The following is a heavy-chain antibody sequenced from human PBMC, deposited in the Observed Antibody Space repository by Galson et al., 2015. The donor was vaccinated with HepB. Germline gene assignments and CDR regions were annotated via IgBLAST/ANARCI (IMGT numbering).Heavy chain of an antibody. Sequence: SLRLSCAASGFTFSDYYMSWIRQAPGKGLEWLSYISSTGTYTNYADSVKCRFTISRDNARNSLYLQMNNLRAEDTAVYYCARVADADYGDHSHFDYWGQGTLVTVSS. CDR1: GFTFSDYY. CDR3: ARVADADYGDHSHFDY. V-gene: IGHV3-11*06. J-gene: IGHJ4*02. CDR2: ISSTGTYT. D-gene: IGHD4-17*01.